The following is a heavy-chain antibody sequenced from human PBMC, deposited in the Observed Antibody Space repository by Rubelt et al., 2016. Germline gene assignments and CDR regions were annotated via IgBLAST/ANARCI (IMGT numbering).Heavy chain of an antibody. CDR3: ARDRYSSLGYIDY. Sequence: QVQLVESGGGVVQPGRSLRLSCRASGFIFHNYVMHWVRQAPGKALEWVAVISYDGSNKYYADSVTGRFTISRDNSRNSLYLQMNSLRAEDTAVFYWARDRYSSLGYIDYWGQGTLVTVSS. CDR1: GFIFHNYV. V-gene: IGHV3-30*04. CDR2: ISYDGSNK. D-gene: IGHD6-13*01. J-gene: IGHJ4*02.